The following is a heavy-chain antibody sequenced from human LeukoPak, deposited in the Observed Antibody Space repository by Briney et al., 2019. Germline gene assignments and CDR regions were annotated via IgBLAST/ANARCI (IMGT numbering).Heavy chain of an antibody. CDR2: INPSGGST. Sequence: ASVKVSCKASGYTFTSYYMHWVRQAPGQGLEWMGIINPSGGSTSYAQKFQGRVTMTRDMSTSTVYMELSSLRSEDTAVYYCARAPSGWYVDYWGQGTLVTVSS. CDR1: GYTFTSYY. D-gene: IGHD6-19*01. V-gene: IGHV1-46*01. CDR3: ARAPSGWYVDY. J-gene: IGHJ4*02.